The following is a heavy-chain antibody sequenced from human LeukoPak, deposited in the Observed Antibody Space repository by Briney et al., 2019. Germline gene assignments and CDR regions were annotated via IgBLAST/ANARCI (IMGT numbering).Heavy chain of an antibody. J-gene: IGHJ4*02. CDR2: ISSSSSYI. D-gene: IGHD5-24*01. CDR3: ASVEMATIVLDY. Sequence: GGSLRLSCAASGFTFSSYSMNWVRQAPGTGLEWVSSISSSSSYIYYADSVKGRFTISRDNAKNSLYLQMNSLRAEDTAVYYCASVEMATIVLDYWGQGTLVTVSS. CDR1: GFTFSSYS. V-gene: IGHV3-21*01.